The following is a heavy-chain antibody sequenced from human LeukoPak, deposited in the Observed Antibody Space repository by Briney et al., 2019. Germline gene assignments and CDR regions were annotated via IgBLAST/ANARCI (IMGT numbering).Heavy chain of an antibody. D-gene: IGHD5-24*01. V-gene: IGHV3-53*01. CDR3: ARGGMATITTGFDY. CDR1: GFTVSSNY. Sequence: GGSLRLSCAASGFTVSSNYMSWVRQAPGKGLEWVSVIYSGGSTYYADSVKGRFTISRDNSKNTLYLQMNSLRAEDTAVYYCARGGMATITTGFDYWGQGTLVTVSS. CDR2: IYSGGST. J-gene: IGHJ4*02.